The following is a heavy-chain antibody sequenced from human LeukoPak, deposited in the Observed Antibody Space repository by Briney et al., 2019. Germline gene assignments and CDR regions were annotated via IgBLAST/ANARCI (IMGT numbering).Heavy chain of an antibody. V-gene: IGHV3-23*01. CDR1: GFTFSSYG. CDR2: ISGSGGNT. D-gene: IGHD3-22*01. CDR3: AKEIYYYDSSGYYPAFDY. Sequence: GGTLRLSCAASGFTFSSYGMSWVRQAPGKGLEWVSVISGSGGNTYYADSVKGRFTISRDNSKNTLYLQMNSLRAEDTAVYYCAKEIYYYDSSGYYPAFDYWGQGTLVTVSS. J-gene: IGHJ4*02.